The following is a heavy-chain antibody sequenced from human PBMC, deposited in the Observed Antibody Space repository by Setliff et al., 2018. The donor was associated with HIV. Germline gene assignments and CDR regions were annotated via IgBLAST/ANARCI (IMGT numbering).Heavy chain of an antibody. CDR2: IGGSTGST. J-gene: IGHJ4*02. CDR1: GFAFDNYC. CDR3: AKSHTFYFDTPSYPLDY. D-gene: IGHD3-9*01. V-gene: IGHV3-23*01. Sequence: GGSLRLSCAASGFAFDNYCMTWVRQAPGKGLEWVSAIGGSTGSTYYADSVKGRFTISTDNSKNTLYLQMNSLRAEDTAVYYCAKSHTFYFDTPSYPLDYWGQGTLVTVSS.